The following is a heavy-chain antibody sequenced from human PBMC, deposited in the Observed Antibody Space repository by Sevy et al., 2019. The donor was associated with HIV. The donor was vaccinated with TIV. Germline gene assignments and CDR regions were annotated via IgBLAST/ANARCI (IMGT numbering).Heavy chain of an antibody. D-gene: IGHD2-2*01. J-gene: IGHJ6*02. V-gene: IGHV3-7*03. CDR3: ARDCSSTSCLWGMDV. CDR2: IKKDGSEK. CDR1: GFTFSSYW. Sequence: GGSLRLSCAASGFTFSSYWMSWVRHAPGKGLEWVANIKKDGSEKYYVDSVKGRFSISRDNAKNSLYLQMNSLRAEDTAVYYCARDCSSTSCLWGMDVWGQGTTVTVSS.